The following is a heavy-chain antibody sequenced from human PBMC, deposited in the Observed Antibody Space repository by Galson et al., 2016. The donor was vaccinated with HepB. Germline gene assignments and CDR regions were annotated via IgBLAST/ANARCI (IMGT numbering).Heavy chain of an antibody. D-gene: IGHD1/OR15-1a*01. CDR2: ISSNGSTI. CDR1: GFTFSTYS. J-gene: IGHJ4*02. Sequence: SLRLSCAVSGFTFSTYSMNRVRQAPGKGLEWVSYISSNGSTIYYADSVKGRFTISRDNAKNSLFLQMNSLRDEDTAIYYCTRGSDWGRNNQYFFDYWGRGTLVTVSS. V-gene: IGHV3-48*02. CDR3: TRGSDWGRNNQYFFDY.